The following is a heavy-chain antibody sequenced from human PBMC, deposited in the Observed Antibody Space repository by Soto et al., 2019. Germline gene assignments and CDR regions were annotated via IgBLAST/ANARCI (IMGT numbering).Heavy chain of an antibody. J-gene: IGHJ6*02. CDR1: GFTFTIYA. CDR2: ISGSGSST. CDR3: AKDRIAARPLNGMDV. Sequence: EVQLLESGGGLVQPGGSLRLSCAASGFTFTIYAMTWVRQAPGKGLEWVSAISGSGSSTYYVDSVKGRFTISRDNSKNTLYLQMNSLRAEDTAIYYCAKDRIAARPLNGMDVWGQGTTVTVSS. V-gene: IGHV3-23*01. D-gene: IGHD6-6*01.